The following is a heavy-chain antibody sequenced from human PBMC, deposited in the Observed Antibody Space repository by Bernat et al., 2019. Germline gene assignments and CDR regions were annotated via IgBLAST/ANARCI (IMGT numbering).Heavy chain of an antibody. CDR1: GFTFSSFS. CDR3: AEGAASLPY. V-gene: IGHV3-21*01. J-gene: IGHJ4*02. Sequence: EVQMVESGGGLVKPGGSLRLSCAASGFTFSSFSMNCVRQAPGKGLEWVSSIDSTSTYIYYADSVKGRFTISRDNAKNSLYLQMNNLRAEDTAVYYCAEGAASLPYWGQGTLVTVSS. CDR2: IDSTSTYI. D-gene: IGHD6-6*01.